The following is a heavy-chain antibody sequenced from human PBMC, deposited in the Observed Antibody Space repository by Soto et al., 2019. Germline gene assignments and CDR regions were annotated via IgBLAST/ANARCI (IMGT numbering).Heavy chain of an antibody. D-gene: IGHD3-10*01. J-gene: IGHJ6*02. CDR1: GGTFSSYA. CDR3: AREGGSGNYRYYAMDV. CDR2: IIPIFGTA. V-gene: IGHV1-69*12. Sequence: QVQLVQSGAEVKKPGSSVKVSCKASGGTFSSYAISWVRQAPGQGLEWMGGIIPIFGTANYAQKFQGRVTIPADESASTAYMELSILRSEDTAVYYCAREGGSGNYRYYAMDVWGQGTTVTVSS.